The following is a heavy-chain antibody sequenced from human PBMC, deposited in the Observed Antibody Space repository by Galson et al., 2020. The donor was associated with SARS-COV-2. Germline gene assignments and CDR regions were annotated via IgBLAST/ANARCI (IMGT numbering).Heavy chain of an antibody. CDR3: ARHHCGGDCSYYYYYYGMDV. CDR1: GGSISSYY. CDR2: IYYSGST. Sequence: ETSETLSLTCTVYGGSISSYYWSWIRQPPGKGLEWLGYIYYSGSTNYNPSLKSRVTISVDTSKNQFSLKLSSVTAADTAVYYCARHHCGGDCSYYYYYYGMDVWGQGATVTVSS. J-gene: IGHJ6*02. V-gene: IGHV4-59*08. D-gene: IGHD2-21*02.